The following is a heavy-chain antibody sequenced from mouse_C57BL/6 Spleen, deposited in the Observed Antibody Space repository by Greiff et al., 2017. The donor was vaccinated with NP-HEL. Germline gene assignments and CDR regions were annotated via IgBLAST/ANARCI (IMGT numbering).Heavy chain of an antibody. J-gene: IGHJ4*01. V-gene: IGHV7-3*01. Sequence: EVKVVESGGGLVQPGGSLSLSCAASGFTFTDYYMSWVRQPPGKALEWLGFIRNKANGYTTEYSASVKGRFTISRDNSQSILYLQMNALRAEDSATYYCARLGATGKDYAMDYWGQGTSVTVSS. CDR2: IRNKANGYTT. D-gene: IGHD1-1*02. CDR3: ARLGATGKDYAMDY. CDR1: GFTFTDYY.